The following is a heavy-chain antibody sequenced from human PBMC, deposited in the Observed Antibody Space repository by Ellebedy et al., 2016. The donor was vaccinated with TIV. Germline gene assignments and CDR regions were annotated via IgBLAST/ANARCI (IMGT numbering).Heavy chain of an antibody. V-gene: IGHV5-10-1*01. CDR2: IDPSDSYS. CDR3: ASNYGYGVPVDF. D-gene: IGHD5-18*01. Sequence: PGGSLRLSCKGSGYTLTNYWINWVRQMPGKGLEWMGTIDPSDSYSSYSLSFQGHVSISADKSITTAYLQWTSLKASDTALYFCASNYGYGVPVDFWGQGTLVIVSS. CDR1: GYTLTNYW. J-gene: IGHJ4*02.